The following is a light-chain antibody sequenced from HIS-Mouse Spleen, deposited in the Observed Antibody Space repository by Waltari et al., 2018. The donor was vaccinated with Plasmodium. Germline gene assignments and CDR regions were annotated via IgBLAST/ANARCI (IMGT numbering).Light chain of an antibody. V-gene: IGLV3-10*01. CDR3: YSTDSSGNHRV. CDR2: EDS. Sequence: SYELTQPPSVSVSPGQTPRITSAGDTLQKKYACWYQHKSGQAPVLVIYEDSKRPSGIPERFSGSSSGTMAILTISGAQVEDEADYYCYSTDSSGNHRVFGGGTKLTVL. CDR1: TLQKKY. J-gene: IGLJ3*02.